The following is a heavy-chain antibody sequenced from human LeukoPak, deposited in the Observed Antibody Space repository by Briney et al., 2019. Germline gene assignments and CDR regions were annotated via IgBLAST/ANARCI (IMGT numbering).Heavy chain of an antibody. D-gene: IGHD2/OR15-2a*01. J-gene: IGHJ4*02. V-gene: IGHV3-9*01. Sequence: GGSLRLSCAASGFTFDDYAMHWVRQAPGKGLEWVSGISWNSGSIGYADSVKGRFTISRDNAKNSLYLQMNSLRAEDTAVYYCAGDIVLNYWGQGTLVTVSS. CDR1: GFTFDDYA. CDR3: AGDIVLNY. CDR2: ISWNSGSI.